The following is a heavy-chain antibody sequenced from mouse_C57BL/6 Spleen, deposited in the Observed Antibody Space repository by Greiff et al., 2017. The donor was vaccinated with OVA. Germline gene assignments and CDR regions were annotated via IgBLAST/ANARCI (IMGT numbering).Heavy chain of an antibody. CDR2: INPSNGGT. CDR3: AREGITTVVDDYYAMDY. V-gene: IGHV1-53*01. J-gene: IGHJ4*01. D-gene: IGHD1-1*01. Sequence: QVQLQQPGTDLVKPGASVKLSCKASGYTFTSYWMHWVKQRPGQGLEWIGNINPSNGGTNYNEKFKSKATLTVDKSSSTAYMQLSSLTSEDSAVYYCAREGITTVVDDYYAMDYWGQGTSVTVSS. CDR1: GYTFTSYW.